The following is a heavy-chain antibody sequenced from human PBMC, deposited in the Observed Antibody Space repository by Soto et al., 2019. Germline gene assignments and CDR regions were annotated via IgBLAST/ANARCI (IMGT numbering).Heavy chain of an antibody. D-gene: IGHD5-12*01. CDR1: GFTFSTYA. CDR2: ISYDGSNK. J-gene: IGHJ4*02. CDR3: AKGATEHLYGTLDY. V-gene: IGHV3-30*04. Sequence: MRLSCAASGFTFSTYAMHWVRQAPGKGLEWVAVISYDGSNKYYADSVKGRFTISRDNSKNTLYLQINSLRAEDTAVYYCAKGATEHLYGTLDYWGQGTLVTVSS.